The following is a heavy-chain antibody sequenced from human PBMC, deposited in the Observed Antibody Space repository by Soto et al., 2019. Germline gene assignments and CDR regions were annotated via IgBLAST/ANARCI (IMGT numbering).Heavy chain of an antibody. J-gene: IGHJ6*03. CDR1: GGTISSYD. D-gene: IGHD3-10*01. CDR2: IYYSGST. CDR3: ARVLHRFGAFNYYYYYMDV. Sequence: PSGTMALTRTVSGGTISSYDGSWFWKPPGKGLEWIGYIYYSGSTNYNPSLKSRVTISVDTSKNQFSLKLSSVTAADTAVYYCARVLHRFGAFNYYYYYMDVWGKGTTVTVS. V-gene: IGHV4-59*08.